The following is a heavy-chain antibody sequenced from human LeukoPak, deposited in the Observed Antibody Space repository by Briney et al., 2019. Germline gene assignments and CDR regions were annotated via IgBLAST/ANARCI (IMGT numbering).Heavy chain of an antibody. V-gene: IGHV4-34*01. D-gene: IGHD5-18*01. CDR3: ARARSGYSYGYYYYYGMDV. J-gene: IGHJ6*02. Sequence: PSETLSLTCAVYGGSFSGYYWSWIRQLPGKGLEWIGEINHSGSTNYNPSLKSRVTISVDTSKNQFSLKLSSVTAADTAVYYCARARSGYSYGYYYYYGMDVWGQGTTVTVSS. CDR2: INHSGST. CDR1: GGSFSGYY.